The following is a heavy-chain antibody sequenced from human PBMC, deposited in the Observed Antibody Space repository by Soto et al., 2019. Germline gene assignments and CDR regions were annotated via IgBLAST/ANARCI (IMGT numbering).Heavy chain of an antibody. J-gene: IGHJ4*02. CDR2: MYNSGTT. V-gene: IGHV4-30-4*01. CDR1: GGSITNNNYY. CDR3: ARGPTSDKVDY. Sequence: QVQLQESGPGLVEPSQTLSLTCTVSGGSITNNNYYWSWIRQPPGKGLEWIGHMYNSGTTYNNPSLKGRVTISGDTSKNQFSLNLSSVTAADTAVYYCARGPTSDKVDYWGQGTLVTVSS.